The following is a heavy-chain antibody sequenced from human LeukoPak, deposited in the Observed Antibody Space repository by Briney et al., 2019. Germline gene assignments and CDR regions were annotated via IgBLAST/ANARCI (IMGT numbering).Heavy chain of an antibody. CDR1: GFTFSSYS. Sequence: PGGSLRLSCAASGFTFSSYSVNWVRQAPGKGLEWVSTISRTGVATYYANSVKGRFTISRDNSKNTVYLQMNSLRAEDTAIYYCAKHSHDGSAPYYEVQLDYWGQGALVTVSS. J-gene: IGHJ4*02. CDR3: AKHSHDGSAPYYEVQLDY. CDR2: ISRTGVAT. V-gene: IGHV3-23*01. D-gene: IGHD3-3*01.